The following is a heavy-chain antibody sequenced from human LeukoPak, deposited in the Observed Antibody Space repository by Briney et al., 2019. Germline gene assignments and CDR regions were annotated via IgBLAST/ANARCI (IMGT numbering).Heavy chain of an antibody. CDR2: FYDSGST. CDR3: ARRVALTAPWD. V-gene: IGHV4-39*01. D-gene: IGHD7-27*01. J-gene: IGHJ1*01. Sequence: SETLSLTCTVSSGSMSRSVFYWAWIRQPPGRGLEWIGSFYDSGSTHYNPSLKSRVTVSVGTSKNLFSLNLNSVTAADTAVYYCARRVALTAPWDWGQGTLVTVSS. CDR1: SGSMSRSVFY.